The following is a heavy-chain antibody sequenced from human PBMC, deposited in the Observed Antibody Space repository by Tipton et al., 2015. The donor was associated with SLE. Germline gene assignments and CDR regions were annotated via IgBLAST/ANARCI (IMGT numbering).Heavy chain of an antibody. J-gene: IGHJ6*02. CDR2: IHTSETT. Sequence: TLSLTCTVSGGSISSSSYYWTWIRQPAGKGLEWIGRIHTSETTAYNPSLQSRVTMSVDTSKKQFSLNLTSVTAADMAVYYCARILPDYFFYGMDVWGQGTTVTVSS. V-gene: IGHV4-61*02. CDR3: ARILPDYFFYGMDV. CDR1: GGSISSSSYY. D-gene: IGHD3-3*01.